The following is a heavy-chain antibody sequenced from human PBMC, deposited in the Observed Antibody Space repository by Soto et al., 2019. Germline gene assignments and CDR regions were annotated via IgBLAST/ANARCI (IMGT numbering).Heavy chain of an antibody. CDR2: INPTTGNT. J-gene: IGHJ4*02. V-gene: IGHV1-46*01. CDR1: GYSFMSFY. CDR3: AIVQNPFNVQVAMAKGSAH. Sequence: QVQLVQSGADVKEPGASVTLSCQASGYSFMSFYIHWMRQAPGQSPEWIGMINPTTGNTAAAQKCQVEVTMTMVTTASTVDTVMHGLTSDDTAMYYCAIVQNPFNVQVAMAKGSAHWGQGAPVTLSS. D-gene: IGHD2-15*01.